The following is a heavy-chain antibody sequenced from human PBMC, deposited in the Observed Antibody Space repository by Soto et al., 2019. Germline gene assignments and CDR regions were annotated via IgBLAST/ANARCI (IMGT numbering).Heavy chain of an antibody. D-gene: IGHD6-13*01. CDR3: TIQTTAADGWYIDL. Sequence: EVPLVESGGGLVQPGGSLKLSCAASGFTLSGSDVHWVRQASGRGLEWLGRIRDKANNYAAGYNASVKGRFTISSGVSVNKAYLQMNSLKTEDTAVHSCTIQTTAADGWYIDLWGRGTLVTVSS. J-gene: IGHJ2*01. CDR1: GFTLSGSD. V-gene: IGHV3-73*01. CDR2: IRDKANNYAA.